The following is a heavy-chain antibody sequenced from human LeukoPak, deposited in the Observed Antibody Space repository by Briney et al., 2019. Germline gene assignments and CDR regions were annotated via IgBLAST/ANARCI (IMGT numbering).Heavy chain of an antibody. V-gene: IGHV3-30*03. D-gene: IGHD2-2*01. CDR2: ISFDGVNT. Sequence: GGTLRLSCAASGFTFSSFGMTWVRQAPGKGLEWVAVISFDGVNTFYADSVKGRFTISRDNSNNTVYLQMNNLRPEDTAVFYCARGQGYESYYYMDVWGKGTTVSVSS. CDR1: GFTFSSFG. CDR3: ARGQGYESYYYMDV. J-gene: IGHJ6*03.